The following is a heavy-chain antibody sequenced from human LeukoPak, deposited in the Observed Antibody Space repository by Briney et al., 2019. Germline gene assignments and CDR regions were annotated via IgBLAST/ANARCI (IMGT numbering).Heavy chain of an antibody. V-gene: IGHV1-2*02. D-gene: IGHD3-10*01. J-gene: IGHJ3*02. CDR3: AKTRVGIRGVYPTGAFDI. CDR1: GYTFTGYY. CDR2: IYPHSGGT. Sequence: GASVKVSCKASGYTFTGYYIHWVRQAPGQGLEWMGWIYPHSGGTDYAQKFQGRVTMTWDTSISTAYMELSRLRSDDTAVYYCAKTRVGIRGVYPTGAFDIWGQGTMVTVSS.